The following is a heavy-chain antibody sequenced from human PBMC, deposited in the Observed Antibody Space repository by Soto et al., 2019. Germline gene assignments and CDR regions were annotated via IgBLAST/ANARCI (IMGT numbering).Heavy chain of an antibody. V-gene: IGHV3-23*01. J-gene: IGHJ4*01. CDR1: GFSFSDYA. D-gene: IGHD7-27*01. CDR2: ISGSGDNT. CDR3: AKGMGTSVSAVHILFYY. Sequence: EVQLLESGGGLVQPGGSLRLSCTASGFSFSDYAMTWVRQAPGKGLEWVSVISGSGDNTFYAASVQGRFAISRDNSKNVLYLHRTSRSAADAAVSVCAKGMGTSVSAVHILFYYSGLGTLATVSS.